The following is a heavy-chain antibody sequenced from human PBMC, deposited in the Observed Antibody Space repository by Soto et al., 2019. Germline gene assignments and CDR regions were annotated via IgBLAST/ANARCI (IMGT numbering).Heavy chain of an antibody. CDR3: WADIDDYDDYNF. V-gene: IGHV1-58*02. D-gene: IGHD4-17*01. J-gene: IGHJ4*02. CDR2: IVVGSGNT. CDR1: GFSFTRSA. Sequence: QMQLVQSGPEVKKPGTSVKVSCKASGFSFTRSAIQWVRQARGQHLEWIGWIVVGSGNTKYAQKFQERVIITSDKSTSTAYMELSSLRADDTAVYYCWADIDDYDDYNFWAQGSLVTVSS.